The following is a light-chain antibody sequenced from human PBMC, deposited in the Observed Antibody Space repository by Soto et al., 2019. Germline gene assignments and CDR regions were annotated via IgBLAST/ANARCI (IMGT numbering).Light chain of an antibody. CDR2: EVS. J-gene: IGLJ1*01. CDR1: SSDVGSYNL. CDR3: CSYAGSSPV. V-gene: IGLV2-23*02. Sequence: SVLTHPASVSASPGQSITISCTGTSSDVGSYNLVSWYQQHPGKAPKLMIYEVSKRRSGVSNRFSGSKSGNTASLTISGLQAEDEADYYCCSYAGSSPVFGTGTKVTVL.